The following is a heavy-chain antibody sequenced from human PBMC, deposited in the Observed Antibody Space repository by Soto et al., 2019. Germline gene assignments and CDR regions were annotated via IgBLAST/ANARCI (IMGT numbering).Heavy chain of an antibody. J-gene: IGHJ4*02. CDR2: ISAHNDNT. D-gene: IGHD1-1*01. CDR1: GYTFTTYG. V-gene: IGHV1-18*01. Sequence: QVHLVQSGAEVRKPGASVKVSCKGSGYTFTTYGITWVRQAPGQGLEWMGWISAHNDNTNYAQKVKGRVTVTRDTSTSTAYMELRNLRSDDTAVYYCARGRYGDYWGQGALVTVSS. CDR3: ARGRYGDY.